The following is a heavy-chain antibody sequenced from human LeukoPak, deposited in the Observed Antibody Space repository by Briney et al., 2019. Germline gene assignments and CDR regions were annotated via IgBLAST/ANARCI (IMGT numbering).Heavy chain of an antibody. J-gene: IGHJ6*02. CDR1: GGSISNSNYY. D-gene: IGHD6-19*01. Sequence: PSETLSLTCTVSGGSISNSNYYWGWIRQPPGKGLEWIGSIYYSGSTYYNPSLKSRVTISVDTSKNQFSLKLSSVTAADTAVYYCARIAVAGIYYYGMDVWGQGTTITASS. CDR3: ARIAVAGIYYYGMDV. V-gene: IGHV4-39*01. CDR2: IYYSGST.